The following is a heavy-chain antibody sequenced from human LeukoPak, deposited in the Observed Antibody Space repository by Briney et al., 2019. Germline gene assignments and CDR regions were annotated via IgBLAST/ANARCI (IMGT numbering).Heavy chain of an antibody. V-gene: IGHV4-34*01. J-gene: IGHJ4*02. CDR3: ARARYYYGSGSYRYFDY. CDR1: GASLSGYY. Sequence: SETLSLTCAVYGASLSGYYWSRIRQPPGKGLEWIGEINHSGSTNYNPSLKSRVTISVDTSKNQFSLKLSSVTAADTAVYYCARARYYYGSGSYRYFDYWGQGTLVTVSS. CDR2: INHSGST. D-gene: IGHD3-10*01.